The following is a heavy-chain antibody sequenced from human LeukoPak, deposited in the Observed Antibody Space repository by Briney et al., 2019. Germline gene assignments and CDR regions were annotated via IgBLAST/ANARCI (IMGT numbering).Heavy chain of an antibody. V-gene: IGHV4-39*01. CDR3: ARHESGSSDPYNWFDP. D-gene: IGHD6-6*01. CDR2: IYYSGST. J-gene: IGHJ5*02. CDR1: GGSISSYY. Sequence: SETLSLTCTVSGGSISSYYWGWIRQPPGKGLEWMGSIYYSGSTYYNPSLKSRVTITVDTSKNQFSLNLSSVTAADTAVYYCARHESGSSDPYNWFDPWGQGTLVTVSS.